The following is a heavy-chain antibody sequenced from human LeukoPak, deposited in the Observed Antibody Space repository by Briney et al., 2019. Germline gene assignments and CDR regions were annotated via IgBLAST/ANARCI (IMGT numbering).Heavy chain of an antibody. CDR1: GYTFTSYA. D-gene: IGHD3-22*01. Sequence: GASVKVSCKASGYTFTSYAMHWVRQAPGQRLEWMGWINAGNGNTKYSQKFQGRVTITRDTSASTAYMELSSLRSEDTAVFYCARDGDYDSSGRAGAFDIWGQGTMVTVSS. CDR3: ARDGDYDSSGRAGAFDI. V-gene: IGHV1-3*01. CDR2: INAGNGNT. J-gene: IGHJ3*02.